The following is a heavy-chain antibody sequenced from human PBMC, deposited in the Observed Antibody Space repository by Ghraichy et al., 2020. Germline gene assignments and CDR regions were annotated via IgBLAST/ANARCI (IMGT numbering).Heavy chain of an antibody. D-gene: IGHD2-2*02. CDR1: GDSISRSTYY. V-gene: IGHV4-39*01. Sequence: SCTVSGDSISRSTYYWGWIRQPPGKGLEWIGSISSTGTTDDNPSLKSRLTLSVDTTKNQFSLKLSSVTAADTAVYYCARHKGACYTTGCYRDWFDPWGQGTQVTVSS. J-gene: IGHJ5*02. CDR3: ARHKGACYTTGCYRDWFDP. CDR2: ISSTGTT.